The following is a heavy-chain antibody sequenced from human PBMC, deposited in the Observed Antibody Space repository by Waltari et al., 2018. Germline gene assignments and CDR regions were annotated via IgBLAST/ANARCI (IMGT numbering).Heavy chain of an antibody. Sequence: QVQLQESGPGLVKPSETLSLTCTVSGGSISSYYWSWIRQPAGKGLEWIGRIYTSGSTNYNPSLKSRVTMSVDTSKNQFSLKLSSVTAADTAVDYCARYCSGGSCGSTDAFDIWGQGTMVTVSS. CDR2: IYTSGST. J-gene: IGHJ3*02. CDR3: ARYCSGGSCGSTDAFDI. V-gene: IGHV4-4*07. D-gene: IGHD2-15*01. CDR1: GGSISSYY.